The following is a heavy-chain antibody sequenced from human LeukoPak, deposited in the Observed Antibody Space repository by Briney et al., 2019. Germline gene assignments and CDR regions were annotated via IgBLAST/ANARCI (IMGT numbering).Heavy chain of an antibody. CDR1: GYTFTSYD. Sequence: SVKVSCKASGYTFTSYDINWVRQAPGQGLEWMGRIIPILGIANYAQKFQGRVTITADKSTSTAYMELSSLRSEDTAVYYCARVLGNTPDYWGQGTLVTVSS. V-gene: IGHV1-69*04. J-gene: IGHJ4*02. CDR2: IIPILGIA. CDR3: ARVLGNTPDY. D-gene: IGHD7-27*01.